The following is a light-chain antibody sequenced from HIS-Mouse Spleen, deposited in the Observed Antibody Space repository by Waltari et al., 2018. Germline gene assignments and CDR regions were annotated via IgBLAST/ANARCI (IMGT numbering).Light chain of an antibody. CDR1: SSDVGSYTL. V-gene: IGLV2-23*01. Sequence: QSALTQPASVSGSPGQSLTISCTGTSSDVGSYTLVSWYQQHPGKAPKLMIYEGSKRPSGVSNRFSGSKSGNTASLTISGLQAEDEADYYCCSYAGSSTWVFGGGTKLTVL. J-gene: IGLJ3*02. CDR2: EGS. CDR3: CSYAGSSTWV.